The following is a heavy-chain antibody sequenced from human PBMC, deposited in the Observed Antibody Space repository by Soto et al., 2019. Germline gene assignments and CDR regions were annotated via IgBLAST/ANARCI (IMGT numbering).Heavy chain of an antibody. D-gene: IGHD2-21*02. CDR1: GGSITSTNW. V-gene: IGHV4-4*02. CDR3: ASQRYCDDDSYLFDY. CDR2: IHHSGST. J-gene: IGHJ4*02. Sequence: QVQLLESGPGLVKPSGSLSLTCDVSGGSITSTNWWTWVRQPPGKGLEWIGEIHHSGSTNYNPSLKSRMIILVDKSKSQFSMKMSSVTAADTAVYYCASQRYCDDDSYLFDYWGQGTLVTVSS.